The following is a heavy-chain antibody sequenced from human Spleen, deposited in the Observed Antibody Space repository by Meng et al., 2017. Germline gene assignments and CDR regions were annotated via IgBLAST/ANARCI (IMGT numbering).Heavy chain of an antibody. Sequence: QITLKESGPTLVKPTQTLTLTCTFSGFSLSTNGVGVGWIRQPPGKGLEWLALIYWDDDKRYSPPLKRRLTITKDTSKNHVVLTMTNMDPVDTATYYCVHTSHGSGSYPFDYWGQGTLVTVSS. D-gene: IGHD3-10*01. CDR3: VHTSHGSGSYPFDY. V-gene: IGHV2-5*02. CDR2: IYWDDDK. J-gene: IGHJ4*02. CDR1: GFSLSTNGVG.